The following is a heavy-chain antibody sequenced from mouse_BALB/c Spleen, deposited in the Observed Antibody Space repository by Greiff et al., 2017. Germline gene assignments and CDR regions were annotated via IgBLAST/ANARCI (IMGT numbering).Heavy chain of an antibody. D-gene: IGHD1-1*01. CDR2: IDPENGNT. Sequence: VQLKQSGAELVRPGALVKLSCKASGFNIKDYYMHWVKQRPEQGLEWIGWIDPENGNTIYDPKFQGKASITADTSSNTAYLQLSSLTSEDTAVYYCARWGDYYDGSYWYFDVWGARTTVTVSS. CDR1: GFNIKDYY. V-gene: IGHV14-1*02. J-gene: IGHJ1*01. CDR3: ARWGDYYDGSYWYFDV.